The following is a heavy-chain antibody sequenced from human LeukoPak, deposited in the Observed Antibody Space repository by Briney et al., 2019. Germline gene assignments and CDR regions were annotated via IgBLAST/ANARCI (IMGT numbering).Heavy chain of an antibody. D-gene: IGHD3-10*01. J-gene: IGHJ6*02. CDR3: ARAPLLWFGELAYGMDV. V-gene: IGHV6-1*01. CDR2: TYYRSKWYN. Sequence: SQTLSLTCAISGDSVSSNSAAWIWIRQSPSRGLEWLGRTYYRSKWYNDYAVSVKSRITINPDTSKNQFSLQLNSVTPEDTAVYYCARAPLLWFGELAYGMDVWGQGTTVTVSS. CDR1: GDSVSSNSAA.